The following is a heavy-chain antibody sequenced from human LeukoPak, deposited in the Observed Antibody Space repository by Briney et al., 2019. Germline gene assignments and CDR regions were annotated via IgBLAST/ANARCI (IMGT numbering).Heavy chain of an antibody. V-gene: IGHV4-31*03. CDR1: GGSISSGGYY. CDR2: IYHSGST. CDR3: ARGGEDTIFGVPLPDAFDI. Sequence: SQTLSLTCTVSGGSISSGGYYWSWIRQHPGKGLEWIGSIYHSGSTYYNPSLKSRVTISVDRSKNQFSLKLSSVTAADTAVYYCARGGEDTIFGVPLPDAFDIWGQGTMVTVSS. J-gene: IGHJ3*02. D-gene: IGHD3-3*01.